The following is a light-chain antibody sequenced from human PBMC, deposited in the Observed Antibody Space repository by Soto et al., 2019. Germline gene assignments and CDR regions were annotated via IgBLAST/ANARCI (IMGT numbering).Light chain of an antibody. CDR1: QSVTSY. V-gene: IGKV3-11*01. CDR2: DVF. Sequence: EIVLTQSPATLSLSPGERATLSCRASQSVTSYLAWYQQKPGQAPRLLIYDVFNRATGIPPRFSGSGSGTEFTLTISSLQSEDFAVYYCQQYYNWPPITFGQGTRLEIK. J-gene: IGKJ5*01. CDR3: QQYYNWPPIT.